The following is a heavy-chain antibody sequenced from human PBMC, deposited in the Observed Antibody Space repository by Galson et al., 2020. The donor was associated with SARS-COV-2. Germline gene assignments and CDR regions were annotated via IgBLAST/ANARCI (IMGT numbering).Heavy chain of an antibody. V-gene: IGHV1-18*04. CDR3: ARVVVIVPAAMRNYHMDV. D-gene: IGHD2-2*01. CDR2: ISGYDGNA. CDR1: GYTFSSHG. J-gene: IGHJ6*03. Sequence: ASVKVSCKASGYTFSSHGISWVRQAPGQGPEWMGWISGYDGNANYVKKFQGRVTMTADTSTSTVYMELRSLRSDDTAVYYCARVVVIVPAAMRNYHMDVWGKGTAVTVSS.